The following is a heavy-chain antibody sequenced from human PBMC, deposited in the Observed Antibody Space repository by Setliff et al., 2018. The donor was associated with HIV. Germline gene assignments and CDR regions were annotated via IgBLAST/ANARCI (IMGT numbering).Heavy chain of an antibody. CDR1: GGSINRGTYY. J-gene: IGHJ3*02. CDR2: IYITGDT. D-gene: IGHD1-26*01. Sequence: SETLSLTCSVSGGSINRGTYYWTWIRQSAGKGLEWIGHIYITGDTDYNPSLKSRVTISVDTSKNQFSLTLTSVTATDTAVYYCARDSGGSPLLDAFDIWGQGTMVTVSS. V-gene: IGHV4-61*09. CDR3: ARDSGGSPLLDAFDI.